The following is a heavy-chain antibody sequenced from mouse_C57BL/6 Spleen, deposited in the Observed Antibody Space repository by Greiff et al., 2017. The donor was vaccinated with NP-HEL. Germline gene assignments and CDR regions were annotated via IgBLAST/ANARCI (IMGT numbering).Heavy chain of an antibody. CDR1: GYSFTGYY. CDR2: INPSTGGT. CDR3: ARGDYGNYEDY. D-gene: IGHD2-1*01. J-gene: IGHJ2*01. Sequence: VQLQQSGPELVKPGASVKISCKASGYSFTGYYMNWVKQSPEKSLEWIGEINPSTGGTTYNQKFKAKATLTVDKSSSTAYMQLKSLTSEDSAVYYCARGDYGNYEDYWGQGTTLTVSS. V-gene: IGHV1-42*01.